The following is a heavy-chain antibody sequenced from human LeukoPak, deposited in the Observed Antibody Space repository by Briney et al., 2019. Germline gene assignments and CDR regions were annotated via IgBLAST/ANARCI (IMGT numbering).Heavy chain of an antibody. Sequence: PGGSLRLSCAASGFTFSSYAMSWVRQAPGKGLEWVSAISGSDGSTYYADSVKGRFTISRDNSKNTLYLQMNSLRAEDTAVYYCAKDWVTTVTTSPGEYWGQGTLVTVSS. D-gene: IGHD4-17*01. CDR2: ISGSDGST. CDR1: GFTFSSYA. CDR3: AKDWVTTVTTSPGEY. V-gene: IGHV3-23*01. J-gene: IGHJ4*02.